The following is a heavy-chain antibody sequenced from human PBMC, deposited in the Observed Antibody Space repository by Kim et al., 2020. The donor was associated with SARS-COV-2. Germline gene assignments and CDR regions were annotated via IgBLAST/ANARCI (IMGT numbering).Heavy chain of an antibody. CDR1: GFTFSSYA. Sequence: GGSLRLSCAASGFTFSSYAMHWVRQAPGKGLEWVAVISYDGSNKYYADSVKGRFTISRDNSKNTLYLQMNSLRAEDTAVYYCATPAGTDYWGQGTLVTVSS. J-gene: IGHJ4*02. V-gene: IGHV3-30*04. CDR3: ATPAGTDY. D-gene: IGHD6-13*01. CDR2: ISYDGSNK.